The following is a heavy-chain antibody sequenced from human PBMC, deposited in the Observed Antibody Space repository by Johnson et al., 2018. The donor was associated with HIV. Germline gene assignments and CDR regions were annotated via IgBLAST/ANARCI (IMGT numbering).Heavy chain of an antibody. D-gene: IGHD3-22*01. CDR1: GLTFSNYG. J-gene: IGHJ3*02. Sequence: QVHLVESGGDLVQPGGSLRLSCEASGLTFSNYGMHWVRQAPGKGLEWVAGISHDGWNKHSADSVKGRFTISRDHSKNTLYPQMDSLRPDDTACYYCAKEYRNLYDGSSYLFPDVVDIWGQGTMVTVSS. CDR2: ISHDGWNK. V-gene: IGHV3-30*18. CDR3: AKEYRNLYDGSSYLFPDVVDI.